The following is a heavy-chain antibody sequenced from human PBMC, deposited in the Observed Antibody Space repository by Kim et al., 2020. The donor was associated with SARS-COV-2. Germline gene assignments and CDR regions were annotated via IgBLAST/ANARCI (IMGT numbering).Heavy chain of an antibody. Sequence: GGSLRLSCKGSGYSFTSYWIGWVRQMPGKGLEWMGIIYPGDSDTRYSPSFQGQVTISADKSISTAYLQWSSLKASDTAMYYCARLSDLYYDFSMADYWGQGTLVTVSS. CDR2: IYPGDSDT. D-gene: IGHD3-3*01. CDR3: ARLSDLYYDFSMADY. J-gene: IGHJ4*02. CDR1: GYSFTSYW. V-gene: IGHV5-51*01.